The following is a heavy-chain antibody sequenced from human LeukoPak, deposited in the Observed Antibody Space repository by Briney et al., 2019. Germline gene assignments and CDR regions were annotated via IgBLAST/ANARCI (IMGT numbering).Heavy chain of an antibody. CDR3: ARRETVVTSGAFDI. CDR2: ISSSGSTI. CDR1: GFTFSDYY. D-gene: IGHD4-23*01. V-gene: IGHV3-11*01. J-gene: IGHJ3*02. Sequence: GGSLRLSCAASGFTFSDYYMSWIRQAPGKGLEWVSYISSSGSTIYYADSVKGRFTISRDNAKNSLYLQMNSLRAEDTAVYYCARRETVVTSGAFDIWGQGTMVTVSS.